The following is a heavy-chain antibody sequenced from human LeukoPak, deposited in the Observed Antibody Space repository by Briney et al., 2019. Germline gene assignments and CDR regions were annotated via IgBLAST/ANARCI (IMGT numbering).Heavy chain of an antibody. V-gene: IGHV4-61*09. CDR2: IYTSGST. D-gene: IGHD4-11*01. J-gene: IGHJ4*02. CDR3: ARDDRDYSAYYFDY. Sequence: SETLSLTCTVSGGSISSGSYYWSWIRQPAGKGLEWIGHIYTSGSTNYNPSLKSRVTISVDTSKNQFSLKLSSVTAADTAVYYCARDDRDYSAYYFDYWGQGTLVTVSS. CDR1: GGSISSGSYY.